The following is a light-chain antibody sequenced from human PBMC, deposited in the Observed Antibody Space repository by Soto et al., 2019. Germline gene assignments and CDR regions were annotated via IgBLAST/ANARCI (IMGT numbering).Light chain of an antibody. CDR3: HQYDDWPPA. V-gene: IGKV3-15*01. J-gene: IGKJ1*01. Sequence: EIVVTQSPATLSVSPGERVTLSCRASQSVSNNLAWYQQKPGQAPRLLIYGPSTRASGIPARFSGSGYGREFTLTISSLQSEDYGVYYCHQYDDWPPAFGQGTKVDIK. CDR2: GPS. CDR1: QSVSNN.